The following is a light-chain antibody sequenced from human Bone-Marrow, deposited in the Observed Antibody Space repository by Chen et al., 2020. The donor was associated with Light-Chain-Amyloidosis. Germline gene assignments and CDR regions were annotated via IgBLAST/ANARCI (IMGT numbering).Light chain of an antibody. CDR3: MQSLQLPLT. Sequence: IVMTQTPLSLSVTPGQSASISCKSSQSLVHRDRKTYFYWYMQKSGQPPQLLIYEVSNRFSGVSDRFTGSGSGTDFTLIISRVETEDVGVYYCMQSLQLPLTFGGGTKVEIK. V-gene: IGKV2D-29*01. CDR1: QSLVHRDRKTY. J-gene: IGKJ4*01. CDR2: EVS.